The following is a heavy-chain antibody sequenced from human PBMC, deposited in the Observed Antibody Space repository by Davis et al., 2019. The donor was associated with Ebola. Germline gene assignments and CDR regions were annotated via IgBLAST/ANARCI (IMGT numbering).Heavy chain of an antibody. D-gene: IGHD2-2*02. V-gene: IGHV3-23*01. Sequence: GGSLRLSCVASGFTFSSYAMNWVRQAPGKGLEWVSGISGSGSESDYRDSVKGRFTISRDNFKNTVYLQMNSLRAEDTAAYYCAKDGSVVVPAAITDLGYYYGMDVWGQGTTVTVSS. CDR1: GFTFSSYA. CDR2: ISGSGSES. J-gene: IGHJ6*02. CDR3: AKDGSVVVPAAITDLGYYYGMDV.